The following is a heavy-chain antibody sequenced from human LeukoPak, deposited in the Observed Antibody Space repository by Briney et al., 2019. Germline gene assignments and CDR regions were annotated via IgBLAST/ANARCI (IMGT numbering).Heavy chain of an antibody. V-gene: IGHV4-59*11. CDR2: IYYSGST. Sequence: SETLSLTCTVSGGSISSHYWDWIRQPPGKGLEWIGYIYYSGSTNYNPSLKSRVTISLDTSKSQFSLKLSSVTAADTAVYYCAREGSRWVDFDYWGRGTLVTVSS. D-gene: IGHD1-26*01. CDR3: AREGSRWVDFDY. CDR1: GGSISSHY. J-gene: IGHJ4*02.